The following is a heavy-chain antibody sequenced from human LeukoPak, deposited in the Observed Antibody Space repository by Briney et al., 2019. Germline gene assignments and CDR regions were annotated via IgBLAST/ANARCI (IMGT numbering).Heavy chain of an antibody. V-gene: IGHV3-30*02. D-gene: IGHD3-10*01. Sequence: PGGSLRLSCAASGFIFSSYGMHWVRQAPDKGLEWVAFIRYDGSRKYYADSVKGRFTISRDNAKNSLYLQMNSLTAEDTAVYYCAREGRYYGSGSHRDGFDIWGQGTMVTVSS. J-gene: IGHJ3*02. CDR3: AREGRYYGSGSHRDGFDI. CDR1: GFIFSSYG. CDR2: IRYDGSRK.